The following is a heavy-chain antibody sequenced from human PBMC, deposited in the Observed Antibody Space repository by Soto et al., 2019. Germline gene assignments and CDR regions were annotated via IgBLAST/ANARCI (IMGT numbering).Heavy chain of an antibody. CDR2: IKQDGSEK. D-gene: IGHD3-3*01. CDR1: GFTFSSYW. CDR3: ARDPYYEFWSGYYEYYYYYRDV. J-gene: IGHJ6*03. V-gene: IGHV3-7*01. Sequence: GGSLRLSCAASGFTFSSYWMSWVRQAPGKGLEWVANIKQDGSEKYYVDSVKGRFTISRDNAKNSLYLQMNSLRAEDTAVYYCARDPYYEFWSGYYEYYYYYRDVWGKGTTVTVSS.